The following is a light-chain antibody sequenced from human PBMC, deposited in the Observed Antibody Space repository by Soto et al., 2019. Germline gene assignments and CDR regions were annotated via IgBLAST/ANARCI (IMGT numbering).Light chain of an antibody. CDR1: QIVYNSQ. Sequence: EIVLTQSPGTLSLSPGERATLSCRTSQIVYNSQLAWYQQRYGHSPRLLIHGSYSRSAGIPDRFSGSGSGTDFILTVSRLEPEDFAVSSCHVHLPSPPGYTFGPGTKLEIK. CDR2: GSY. V-gene: IGKV3-20*01. CDR3: HVHLPSPPGYT. J-gene: IGKJ2*01.